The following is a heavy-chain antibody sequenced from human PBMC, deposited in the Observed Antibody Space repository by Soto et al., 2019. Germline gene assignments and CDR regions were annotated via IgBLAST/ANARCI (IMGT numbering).Heavy chain of an antibody. CDR3: AHSARFRVVVADTQDYYYYYYGMDV. CDR1: GFSLSTSGVG. V-gene: IGHV2-5*02. Sequence: QITLKESGPTLVKPTQTLTLTCTFSGFSLSTSGVGVGWIRQPPGKALEWLALIYWDDDKRYSPSLKSRLTIRKDTSKNQLVLTMTNMDPLVTATHYCAHSARFRVVVADTQDYYYYYYGMDVWGQGTTVTVSS. CDR2: IYWDDDK. J-gene: IGHJ6*02. D-gene: IGHD2-15*01.